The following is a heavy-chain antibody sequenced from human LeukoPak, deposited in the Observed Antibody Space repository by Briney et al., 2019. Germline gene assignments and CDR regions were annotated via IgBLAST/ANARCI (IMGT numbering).Heavy chain of an antibody. CDR2: IIPIFGTA. D-gene: IGHD5-18*01. CDR3: ARESRPEGQLGNWFDP. J-gene: IGHJ5*02. V-gene: IGHV1-69*01. CDR1: GGTFSSYA. Sequence: SVKVSCKASGGTFSSYAISWVRLAPGQGLEWMGGIIPIFGTANYAQKFQGRVTITADESTSTAYMELSSLRSEDTAVYYCARESRPEGQLGNWFDPWGQGTLVTVSS.